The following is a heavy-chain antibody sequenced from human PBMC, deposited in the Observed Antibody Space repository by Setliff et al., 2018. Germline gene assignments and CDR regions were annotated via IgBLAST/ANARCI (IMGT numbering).Heavy chain of an antibody. CDR2: IYTSGST. J-gene: IGHJ4*02. V-gene: IGHV4-61*02. D-gene: IGHD5-18*01. Sequence: SETLSLTCTVSGGSISSGSYYWSWIRQPAGKGLEWIGRIYTSGSTNYNPSLKSRVTISVDTSKDQFSLKLSSVTAADTAVYYCARVQLWSPYYFDYWGQGTLVTVSS. CDR1: GGSISSGSYY. CDR3: ARVQLWSPYYFDY.